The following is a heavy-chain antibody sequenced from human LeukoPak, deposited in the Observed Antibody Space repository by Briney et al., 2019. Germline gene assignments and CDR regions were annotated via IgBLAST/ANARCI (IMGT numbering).Heavy chain of an antibody. CDR2: IYPGDSDT. Sequence: GESLKISCKGSGYSFTSYWIGWVRQMPGKGLEWMGIIYPGDSDTRYSPSFQGQVTISADKSISTAYLQWSSLKASDTAMYYCARNVLPPHCSSVSCFRGDWLDPWGQGTLVTVSS. D-gene: IGHD2-2*01. V-gene: IGHV5-51*01. CDR1: GYSFTSYW. J-gene: IGHJ5*02. CDR3: ARNVLPPHCSSVSCFRGDWLDP.